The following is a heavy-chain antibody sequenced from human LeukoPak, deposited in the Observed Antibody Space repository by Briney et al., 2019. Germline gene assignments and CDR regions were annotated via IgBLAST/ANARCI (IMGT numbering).Heavy chain of an antibody. J-gene: IGHJ4*02. CDR1: GFTFSSYA. Sequence: GGSLRLSCAASGFTFSSYAMSWVRQAPGKGLEWVSAISGSGGSTYYADSVKSRFTISRDNSKNTLYLQMNSLRAEDTAVYYCAKGCSSTSCYHSFDYWGQGTLVTVSS. D-gene: IGHD2-2*01. V-gene: IGHV3-23*01. CDR3: AKGCSSTSCYHSFDY. CDR2: ISGSGGST.